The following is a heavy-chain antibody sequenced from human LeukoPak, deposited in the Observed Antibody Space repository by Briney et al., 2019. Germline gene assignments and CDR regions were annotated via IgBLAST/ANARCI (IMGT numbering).Heavy chain of an antibody. CDR3: ATTMGVGDDQDY. J-gene: IGHJ4*02. CDR1: GGSISSGDYY. Sequence: PSQTLSLTCTVSGGSISSGDYYWSWIRQPPGKGLEWIGYIYYSGSTYYNPSLKSRVTISVDTSKNQFSLKLSSVTAADTAVYYCATTMGVGDDQDYWGQGTLVTVSS. V-gene: IGHV4-30-4*01. CDR2: IYYSGST. D-gene: IGHD1-26*01.